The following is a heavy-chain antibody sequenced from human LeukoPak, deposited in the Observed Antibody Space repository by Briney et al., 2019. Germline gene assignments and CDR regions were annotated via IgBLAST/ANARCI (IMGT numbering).Heavy chain of an antibody. Sequence: SETLSLTCAVYGGSFSGYYWSWIRQPPGKGLEWIGEINHGGSTNYNPSLKSRVTISVDTSKNQFSLKLSSVTAADTAVYYCARGRLYYDFWSGYPNYFDYWGQGTLVTVSS. D-gene: IGHD3-3*01. CDR3: ARGRLYYDFWSGYPNYFDY. V-gene: IGHV4-34*01. CDR2: INHGGST. J-gene: IGHJ4*02. CDR1: GGSFSGYY.